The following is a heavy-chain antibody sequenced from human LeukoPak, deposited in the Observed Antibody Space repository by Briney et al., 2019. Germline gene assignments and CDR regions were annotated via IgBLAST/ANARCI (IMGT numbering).Heavy chain of an antibody. CDR2: ISGSGGST. V-gene: IGHV3-23*01. J-gene: IGHJ4*02. CDR1: GFTFSSYA. D-gene: IGHD6-19*01. CDR3: AKGFVLGSGGRGDY. Sequence: GGSLRLSCAASGFTFSSYAMSWVRQAPGKGLEWVSAISGSGGSTYYADSVKGRFTISRDNSKNTLYLQMNSLRAEDTAVYYCAKGFVLGSGGRGDYWGQGTLVTVSS.